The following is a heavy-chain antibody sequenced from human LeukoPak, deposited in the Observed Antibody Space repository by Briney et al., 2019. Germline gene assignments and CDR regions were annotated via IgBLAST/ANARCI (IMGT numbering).Heavy chain of an antibody. CDR3: ARAPRGIRVGISWFDP. CDR1: GGSFSGYH. Sequence: SETLSLTCAVYGGSFSGYHWSWIRQPPGKGLEWIGEINHSGSTNYNPSLKSRVTISVDTSKNQFSLKLSSVTAADTAVYYCARAPRGIRVGISWFDPWGQGTLVTVSS. D-gene: IGHD1-14*01. V-gene: IGHV4-34*01. CDR2: INHSGST. J-gene: IGHJ5*02.